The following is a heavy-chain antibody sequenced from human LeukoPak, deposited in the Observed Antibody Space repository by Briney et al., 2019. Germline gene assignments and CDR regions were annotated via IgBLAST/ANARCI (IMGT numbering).Heavy chain of an antibody. J-gene: IGHJ6*03. V-gene: IGHV3-23*01. Sequence: GGSLRLSCAASGLTFSTYGMAWVRQAPGKGLEWVSAISGSGQSTHYADSVRGRFTISRDNSKNTLFLQINSLRAEDTAVYYCAKNGDRGAFCSGGTCHPYYYYYMDVWGKGTTVTISS. CDR3: AKNGDRGAFCSGGTCHPYYYYYMDV. D-gene: IGHD2-15*01. CDR2: ISGSGQST. CDR1: GLTFSTYG.